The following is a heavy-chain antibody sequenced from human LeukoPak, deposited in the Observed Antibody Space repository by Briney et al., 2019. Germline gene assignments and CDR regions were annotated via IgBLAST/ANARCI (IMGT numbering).Heavy chain of an antibody. J-gene: IGHJ4*02. Sequence: GGSLRLSCAASGFTVSSNYMSWVRQAPGKGLEWVSVIYSGGSTYYADSVKGRFTISRDNSKNTLYLQMNSLRAEDTAVYYCARAPSQMAPSGSYPYYFDYWGQGTLVTVSS. V-gene: IGHV3-66*01. CDR2: IYSGGST. CDR1: GFTVSSNY. D-gene: IGHD1-26*01. CDR3: ARAPSQMAPSGSYPYYFDY.